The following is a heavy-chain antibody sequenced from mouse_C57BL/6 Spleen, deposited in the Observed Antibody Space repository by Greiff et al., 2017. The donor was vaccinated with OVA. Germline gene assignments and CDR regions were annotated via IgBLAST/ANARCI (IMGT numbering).Heavy chain of an antibody. Sequence: QVQLKQSGAELMKPGASVKLSCKATGYTFTGYWIEWVKQRPGHGLEWIGEILPGSGSTNYNEKFTGKATFTADTSSNPAYMQLSSLTTEDSASYYGARRTQLGPLDYWGQGTTLTVSS. J-gene: IGHJ2*01. CDR2: ILPGSGST. CDR3: ARRTQLGPLDY. CDR1: GYTFTGYW. V-gene: IGHV1-9*01. D-gene: IGHD4-1*02.